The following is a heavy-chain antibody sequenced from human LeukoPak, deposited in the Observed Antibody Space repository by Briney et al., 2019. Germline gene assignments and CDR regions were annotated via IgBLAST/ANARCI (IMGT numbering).Heavy chain of an antibody. CDR3: ARAVVVARGLMAYFDY. D-gene: IGHD3-10*01. CDR2: TIPIPGMA. V-gene: IGHV1-69*04. CDR1: GGTFSFYA. J-gene: IGHJ4*02. Sequence: SVKVSCKASGGTFSFYAINWVRQAPGQGLEWMGRTIPIPGMANYAQKFQGRVTITADSSTSTAYMEVSSLRSEDTAVYYCARAVVVARGLMAYFDYWGQGTLVTVSS.